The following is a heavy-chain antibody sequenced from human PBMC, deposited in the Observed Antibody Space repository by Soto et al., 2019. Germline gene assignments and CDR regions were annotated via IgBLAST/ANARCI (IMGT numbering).Heavy chain of an antibody. Sequence: QVQLVQSGAEVKKPGASVKVSCKASGYTFTSYGISWVRQAPGQGLEWMGWISAYNGNTNYAQKLQGRVTMTTDTATSRAYMELRRRRSEDTAVYYCAGGGGGSGRDSTFDYWGQGTLVTVSS. D-gene: IGHD3-10*01. CDR2: ISAYNGNT. CDR1: GYTFTSYG. V-gene: IGHV1-18*01. CDR3: AGGGGGSGRDSTFDY. J-gene: IGHJ4*02.